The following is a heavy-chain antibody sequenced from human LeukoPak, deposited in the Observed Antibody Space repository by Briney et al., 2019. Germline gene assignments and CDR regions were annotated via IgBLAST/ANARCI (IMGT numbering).Heavy chain of an antibody. J-gene: IGHJ6*02. V-gene: IGHV3-11*06. D-gene: IGHD2-2*01. CDR1: GFTFSDYY. Sequence: GGSLRLSCAASGFTFSDYYMSWIRQAPGKGLEWVSSISSSSSYIYYADSVKGRFTISRDNAKNSLYLQMNSLRAEDTAVYYCARGEYQLLSLYYYYGMDVWGQGTTVTVSS. CDR3: ARGEYQLLSLYYYYGMDV. CDR2: ISSSSSYI.